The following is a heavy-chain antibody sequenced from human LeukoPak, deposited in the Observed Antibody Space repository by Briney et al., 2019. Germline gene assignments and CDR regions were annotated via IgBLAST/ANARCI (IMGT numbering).Heavy chain of an antibody. Sequence: PGGSLRLSCAASGFTFSSYAMSWVRQAPEKGLEWVSTISVGGDGTYYADSVKGRFTISRDNSKSTLYLQMNSLRADDTAIYYCAKDLGRDGHEIFDYWGQGTLVTVSS. CDR1: GFTFSSYA. CDR2: ISVGGDGT. J-gene: IGHJ4*02. CDR3: AKDLGRDGHEIFDY. D-gene: IGHD5-24*01. V-gene: IGHV3-23*01.